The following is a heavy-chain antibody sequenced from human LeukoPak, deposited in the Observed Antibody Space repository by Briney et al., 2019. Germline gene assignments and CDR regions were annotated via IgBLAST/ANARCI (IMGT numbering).Heavy chain of an antibody. CDR2: IYYSGST. Sequence: SETLSLTRTVSGGSISSGDYYWSWIRQPPGKGLEWIGYIYYSGSTYYNPSLKSRVTISVDTSKNQFSLKLSSVTAADTAVYYCASIVVGANWFDPWGQGTLVTVSS. CDR3: ASIVVGANWFDP. CDR1: GGSISSGDYY. D-gene: IGHD1-26*01. V-gene: IGHV4-30-4*01. J-gene: IGHJ5*02.